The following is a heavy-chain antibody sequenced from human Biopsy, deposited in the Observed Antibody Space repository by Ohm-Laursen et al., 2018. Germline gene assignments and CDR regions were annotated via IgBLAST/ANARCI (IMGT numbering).Heavy chain of an antibody. CDR2: LYTSGDT. D-gene: IGHD1-7*01. CDR3: ATGPKRLTGTSYFES. Sequence: PSETLSLTCNVSGGLNSNYYWSWVRQSAGKGLEWIGRLYTSGDTNYNPSLKSRVSVSEDTSRRQFSLRLTSVTAADTAVYYCATGPKRLTGTSYFESWGRGILVTVSS. CDR1: GGLNSNYY. J-gene: IGHJ4*02. V-gene: IGHV4-4*07.